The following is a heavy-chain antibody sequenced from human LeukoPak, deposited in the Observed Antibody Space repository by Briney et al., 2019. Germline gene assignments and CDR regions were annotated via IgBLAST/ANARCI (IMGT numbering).Heavy chain of an antibody. D-gene: IGHD3-22*01. CDR3: ARGNYYDSSGYYPLFDY. CDR1: GFTFSSYD. Sequence: GGSLRLSCAASGFTFSSYDMHWVRQPPGKSLEWVSVIGFAGDTYYPGSVKGRFTISRQNAKNSLYLQMNSLRAGDTAVYYCARGNYYDSSGYYPLFDYWGQGILVTVSS. V-gene: IGHV3-13*01. J-gene: IGHJ4*02. CDR2: IGFAGDT.